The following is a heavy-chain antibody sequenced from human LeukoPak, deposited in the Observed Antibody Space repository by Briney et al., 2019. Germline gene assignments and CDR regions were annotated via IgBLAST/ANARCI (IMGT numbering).Heavy chain of an antibody. D-gene: IGHD3-10*01. CDR1: GFTFSSNA. CDR2: ITGHGGST. Sequence: GGSLRLSCAASGFTFSSNAMSWVRQAPGKGLEWVSSITGHGGSTYYADSVKGRFTISRDNSKYTLYLQMSSLRAEDTAVYYCANAMVRGVIPDYWGQGTLVTVSS. J-gene: IGHJ4*02. V-gene: IGHV3-23*01. CDR3: ANAMVRGVIPDY.